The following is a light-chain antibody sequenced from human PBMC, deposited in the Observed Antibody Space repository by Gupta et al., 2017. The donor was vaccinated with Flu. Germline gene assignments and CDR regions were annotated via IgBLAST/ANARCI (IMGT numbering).Light chain of an antibody. CDR3: QQYDNLPPIFT. CDR2: DAS. CDR1: QDISHF. Sequence: SLSASVGDRVTITCQASQDISHFLNWYQQKPGKAPKLLIYDASNLEAGVPSRFSGSGAGTDFTFTISSLQPEDIATYYCQQYDNLPPIFTFGHGTKVDIK. J-gene: IGKJ3*01. V-gene: IGKV1-33*01.